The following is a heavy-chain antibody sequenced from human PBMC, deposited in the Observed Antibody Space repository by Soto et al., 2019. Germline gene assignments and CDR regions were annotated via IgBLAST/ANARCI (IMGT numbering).Heavy chain of an antibody. J-gene: IGHJ2*01. CDR2: INHSGST. D-gene: IGHD6-19*01. Sequence: PAETLSLTCAVDGGAFSPYFWSWIRQPPGKGLEWIGEINHSGSTNYNPSLTRRATLSVDTSKNQVSLKLTSVTAADTAVYYCARLASGWKYYYFDFWGRGNPVTVSS. V-gene: IGHV4-34*01. CDR1: GGAFSPYF. CDR3: ARLASGWKYYYFDF.